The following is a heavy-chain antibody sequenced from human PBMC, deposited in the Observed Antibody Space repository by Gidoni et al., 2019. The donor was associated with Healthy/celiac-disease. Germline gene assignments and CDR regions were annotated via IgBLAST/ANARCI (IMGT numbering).Heavy chain of an antibody. D-gene: IGHD6-6*01. CDR3: ARVIYSSSRAYYFDY. CDR2: ISSSSSYI. CDR1: GFTCRSYS. V-gene: IGHV3-21*01. J-gene: IGHJ4*02. Sequence: EVQLVESGGGLVKPGGSLRLSCAASGFTCRSYSMNWVRQAPGKGLEWVSSISSSSSYIYYADSVKGRFTISRDNAKNSLYLQMNSLRAEDTAVYYCARVIYSSSRAYYFDYWGQGTLVTVSS.